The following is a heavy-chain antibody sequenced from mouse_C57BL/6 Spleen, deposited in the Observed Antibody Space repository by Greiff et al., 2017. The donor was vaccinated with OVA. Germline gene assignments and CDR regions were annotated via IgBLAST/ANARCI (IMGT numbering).Heavy chain of an antibody. V-gene: IGHV1-15*01. CDR2: IDPETGGT. Sequence: VQLQQSGAELVRPGASVTLSCKASGYTFTDYEMHWVKQTPVHGLEWIGAIDPETGGTAYNQKFKGKAILTADKSSSTAYMQLRSLTSEDSAVYYCTRDGNSPWFAYWGQGTLVTVSA. J-gene: IGHJ3*01. CDR1: GYTFTDYE. CDR3: TRDGNSPWFAY. D-gene: IGHD2-1*01.